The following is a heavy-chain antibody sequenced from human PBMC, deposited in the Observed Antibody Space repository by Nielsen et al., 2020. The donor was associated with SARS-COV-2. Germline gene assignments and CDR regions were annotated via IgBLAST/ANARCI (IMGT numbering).Heavy chain of an antibody. CDR1: GFTFSSYS. V-gene: IGHV3-23*01. CDR3: AKGIYCSGGSCPPAGLDY. D-gene: IGHD2-15*01. Sequence: GESLKISCAASGFTFSSYSMNWVRQAPGKGLEWVSAISGSGGSTYYADSVKGRFTISRDNSKNTLYLQMNSLRAEDTAVYYCAKGIYCSGGSCPPAGLDYWGQGTLVTVSS. CDR2: ISGSGGST. J-gene: IGHJ4*02.